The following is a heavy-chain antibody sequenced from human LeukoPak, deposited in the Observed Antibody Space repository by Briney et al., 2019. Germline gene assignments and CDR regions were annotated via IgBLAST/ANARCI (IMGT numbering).Heavy chain of an antibody. Sequence: KISCKASGYTFTSYGISWVRQAPGQGLEWMGGIIPIFGTANYAPKFQGRVTFTADESTSTVYMELSSLRSEDTAVYYCARVGGGSSTWYGWFDPWGQGTLVTVSS. CDR3: ARVGGGSSTWYGWFDP. J-gene: IGHJ5*02. CDR2: IIPIFGTA. V-gene: IGHV1-69*01. CDR1: GYTFTSYG. D-gene: IGHD6-13*01.